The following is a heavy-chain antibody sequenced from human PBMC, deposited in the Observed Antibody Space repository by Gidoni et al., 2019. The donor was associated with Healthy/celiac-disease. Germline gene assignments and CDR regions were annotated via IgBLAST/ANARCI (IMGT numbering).Heavy chain of an antibody. V-gene: IGHV4-39*07. Sequence: QLQLQESGPGLVKPSATTSLTRTVSGCSISSSSYYWGWIRQPAGKGLEWIGSIYYGGSTYYNPSLKSRVTISVDTSKNQFSLKLSSLTAADTAVYYCARDDGSRKPGVWFDPWGQGTLVTVSS. J-gene: IGHJ5*02. CDR3: ARDDGSRKPGVWFDP. CDR1: GCSISSSSYY. CDR2: IYYGGST. D-gene: IGHD2-15*01.